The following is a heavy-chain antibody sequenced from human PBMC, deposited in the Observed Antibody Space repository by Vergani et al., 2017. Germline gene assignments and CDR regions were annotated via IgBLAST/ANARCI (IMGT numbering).Heavy chain of an antibody. CDR1: GFTFSSYG. CDR2: IWYDGSNK. D-gene: IGHD6-19*01. V-gene: IGHV3-33*08. CDR3: ARVGAVAGPIDY. J-gene: IGHJ4*02. Sequence: VQLVESGGGLVKPGGSLRLSCAASGFTFSSYGMHWVRQAPGKGLEWVAVIWYDGSNKYYADSVKGRFTISRDNSKNTLYLQMNSLRAEDTAVYYCARVGAVAGPIDYWGQGTLVTVSS.